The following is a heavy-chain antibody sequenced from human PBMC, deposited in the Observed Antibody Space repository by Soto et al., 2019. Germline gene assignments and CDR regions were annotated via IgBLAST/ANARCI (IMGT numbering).Heavy chain of an antibody. Sequence: EVQLLESGGGLVQPGGSLRLSCAASGFLFSNYAMIWVRQSPGKGLEWVSCIDGSGVGTYYADSVRGRFSISRDNSKNTVYLQVESLRDEDTGVYYCAKDVERPEYWGQGTLVTVSS. J-gene: IGHJ4*02. CDR2: IDGSGVGT. CDR3: AKDVERPEY. CDR1: GFLFSNYA. V-gene: IGHV3-23*01.